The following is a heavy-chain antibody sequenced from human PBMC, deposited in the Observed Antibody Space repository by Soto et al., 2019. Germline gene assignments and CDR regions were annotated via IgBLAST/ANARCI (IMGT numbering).Heavy chain of an antibody. V-gene: IGHV3-30-3*01. Sequence: QVQLVESGGGVVQPGRSPRLSCAASGFTFSSYAMHWVRQAPGKGLEWVAVISYDGSNKYYADSVKRRFTISRDNSKNTLYLQMNSLRAEDTAVYYCARGKVCGGDWYEDYNWFDPWVRGTLITVSS. J-gene: IGHJ5*02. CDR3: ARGKVCGGDWYEDYNWFDP. CDR2: ISYDGSNK. D-gene: IGHD2-21*02. CDR1: GFTFSSYA.